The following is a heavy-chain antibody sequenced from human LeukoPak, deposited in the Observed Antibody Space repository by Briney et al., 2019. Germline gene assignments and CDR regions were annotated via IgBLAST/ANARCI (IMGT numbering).Heavy chain of an antibody. D-gene: IGHD6-13*01. CDR2: ISYDGSNK. CDR1: GFTFSSYG. CDR3: AKEAAAEPFLDY. V-gene: IGHV3-30*18. J-gene: IGHJ4*02. Sequence: GGSLRLSCAASGFTFSSYGMHWVRQAPGKGLEWVAVISYDGSNKYYADSVKGRFTISRDNSKNTLYLQMNSLRAEDTAVYYCAKEAAAEPFLDYWGQGTLVTVSS.